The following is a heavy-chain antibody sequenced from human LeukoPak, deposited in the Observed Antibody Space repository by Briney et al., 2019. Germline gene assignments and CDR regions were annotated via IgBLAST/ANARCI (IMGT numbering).Heavy chain of an antibody. V-gene: IGHV3-23*01. D-gene: IGHD1-26*01. CDR2: ISSSGAST. CDR3: AKGLLGPFDF. Sequence: GGSLRLSCAVSGVTFSGYAMSWVRQAPGKGLEWVSAISSSGASTYYADSVKGRFTISRDNSKNTLFLQMNSLGAEDAAVYYCAKGLLGPFDFWGQGTLVTVSS. CDR1: GVTFSGYA. J-gene: IGHJ4*02.